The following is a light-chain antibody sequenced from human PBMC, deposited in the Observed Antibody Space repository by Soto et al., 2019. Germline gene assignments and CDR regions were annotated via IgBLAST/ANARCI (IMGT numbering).Light chain of an antibody. CDR1: SSDVGDYNY. CDR3: SSYTSSNYV. Sequence: QSALTQPASVSGSPGQSITISCTGTSSDVGDYNYVSWYQQHPGKAPKLMIYEVSNRPSGVSNRFSGSKSGNTASLTISGLQAEDEADYYCSSYTSSNYVFGTGTQLTVL. J-gene: IGLJ1*01. V-gene: IGLV2-14*01. CDR2: EVS.